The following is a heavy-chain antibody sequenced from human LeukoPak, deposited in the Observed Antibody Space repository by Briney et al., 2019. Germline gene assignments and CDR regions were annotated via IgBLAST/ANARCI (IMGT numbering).Heavy chain of an antibody. CDR2: IRSEANSYAT. Sequence: GGSLKLSCAASGFTFSGSAMHWVRRASGKGLEWVGRIRSEANSYATAYAASVKGRFTISRDDSKNTAYLQMNSLKTEDTAVYYCTRPGYSSSWYGPRGYYYGMDVWGQGTTVTVSS. V-gene: IGHV3-73*01. J-gene: IGHJ6*02. CDR3: TRPGYSSSWYGPRGYYYGMDV. D-gene: IGHD6-13*01. CDR1: GFTFSGSA.